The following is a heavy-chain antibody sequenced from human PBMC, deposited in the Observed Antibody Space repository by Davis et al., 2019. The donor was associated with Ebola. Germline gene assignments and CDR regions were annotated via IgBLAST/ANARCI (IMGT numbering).Heavy chain of an antibody. J-gene: IGHJ4*02. CDR1: GGSFSDYY. V-gene: IGHV3-11*04. Sequence: LSLTCAVYGGSFSDYYMSWIRQAPGKGLEWVSYISSSGSTIYYADSVKGRFTISRDNAKNSLYLQMNSLRAEDTAVYYCARVGSNYAFDYWGQGTLATVSS. D-gene: IGHD4-11*01. CDR2: ISSSGSTI. CDR3: ARVGSNYAFDY.